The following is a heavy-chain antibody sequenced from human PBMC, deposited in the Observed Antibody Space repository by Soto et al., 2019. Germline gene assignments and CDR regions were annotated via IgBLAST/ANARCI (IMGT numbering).Heavy chain of an antibody. V-gene: IGHV1-69*13. Sequence: ASVKVSCKASGGTFSSYAISWVRQAPGQGLEWMGGIIPIFGTANYAQKFQGRVTITADESTSTAYMELSSLRSEDTAVYYCARPHSSGWYPFDYWGQGTLVTVSS. CDR1: GGTFSSYA. D-gene: IGHD6-19*01. CDR3: ARPHSSGWYPFDY. J-gene: IGHJ4*02. CDR2: IIPIFGTA.